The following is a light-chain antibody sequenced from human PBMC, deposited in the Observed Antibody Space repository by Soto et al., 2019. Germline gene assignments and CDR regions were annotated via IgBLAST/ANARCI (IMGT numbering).Light chain of an antibody. CDR2: DAS. Sequence: VLTQSPATQSLSPGERATLSCRASQSVGRYLAWYQQRPGQAPSLLIYDASNRATGVPARFSGGGSGTDFTLTISSLEPEDFAVYYCQQRNDWRRGTFGQGTRLEIK. CDR1: QSVGRY. J-gene: IGKJ5*01. V-gene: IGKV3-11*01. CDR3: QQRNDWRRGT.